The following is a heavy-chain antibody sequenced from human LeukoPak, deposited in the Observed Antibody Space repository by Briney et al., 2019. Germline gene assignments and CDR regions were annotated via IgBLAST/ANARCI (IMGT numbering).Heavy chain of an antibody. J-gene: IGHJ6*03. CDR1: GFTFSSYD. V-gene: IGHV3-23*01. D-gene: IGHD2-15*01. CDR2: ISGSGDST. Sequence: AGCLRLSCAASGFTFSSYDMSWVRQAPGKGLEWVSAISGSGDSTYYADSVKGRFTISRDNSKNTLYLQMNSLRAEDTAVYYCAKDVVRSQGSNYYYKDVWGKGTTVTVSS. CDR3: AKDVVRSQGSNYYYKDV.